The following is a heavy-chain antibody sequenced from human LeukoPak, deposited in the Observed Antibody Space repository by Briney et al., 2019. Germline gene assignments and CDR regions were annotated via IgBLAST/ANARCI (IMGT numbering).Heavy chain of an antibody. Sequence: GGSLRLSCAASGFAVSSNYMSWVRQAPGKGLEWVSVIYSGGSTYCADSVKGRFTISRDNSKNTLYLQMNSLRAEDTAVYYCARSLQWPNDYWGQGTLVTVSS. CDR1: GFAVSSNY. CDR3: ARSLQWPNDY. J-gene: IGHJ4*02. V-gene: IGHV3-66*02. D-gene: IGHD6-19*01. CDR2: IYSGGST.